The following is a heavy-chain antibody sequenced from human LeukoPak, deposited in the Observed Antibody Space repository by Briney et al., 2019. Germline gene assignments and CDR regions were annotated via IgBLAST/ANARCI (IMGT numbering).Heavy chain of an antibody. CDR1: GFTFSSYG. CDR2: IKQDGSEK. D-gene: IGHD6-6*01. CDR3: ARLTQLARGRY. Sequence: PGGSLRLSCAASGFTFSSYGMSWVRQAPGKGLEWVANIKQDGSEKYYVDSVKGRFTVSRDNAENSLNLQMSSLRAEDTAVYYCARLTQLARGRYWGQGTLVTVSS. V-gene: IGHV3-7*03. J-gene: IGHJ4*02.